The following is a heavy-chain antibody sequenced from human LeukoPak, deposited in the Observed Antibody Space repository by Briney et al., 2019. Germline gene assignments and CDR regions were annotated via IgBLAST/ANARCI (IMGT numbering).Heavy chain of an antibody. J-gene: IGHJ6*03. CDR2: VYYTGST. D-gene: IGHD1-1*01. CDR3: ARGTGSTPYTYYMDV. CDR1: SGSISLYY. Sequence: PSETLSLTCTVSSGSISLYYWTWIRQPPGKGQEWIGYVYYTGSTNHNPSLKSRVTISVDTSKNQYSLKLTSVTAADTAVYFCARGTGSTPYTYYMDVWGKGTTVTVSS. V-gene: IGHV4-59*01.